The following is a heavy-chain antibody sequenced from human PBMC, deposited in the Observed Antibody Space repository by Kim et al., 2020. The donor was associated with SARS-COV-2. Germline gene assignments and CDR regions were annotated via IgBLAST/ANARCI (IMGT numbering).Heavy chain of an antibody. CDR3: TTVKVSLTWIQLWSPSLPPFDY. D-gene: IGHD5-18*01. CDR2: IKSKTDGGTT. CDR1: GFTFSNAW. V-gene: IGHV3-15*01. Sequence: GGSLRLSCAASGFTFSNAWMSWVRQAPGKGLEWVGRIKSKTDGGTTDYAAPVKGRFTISRDDSKNTLYLQMNSLKTEDTAVYYCTTVKVSLTWIQLWSPSLPPFDYWGQGTLVTVSS. J-gene: IGHJ4*02.